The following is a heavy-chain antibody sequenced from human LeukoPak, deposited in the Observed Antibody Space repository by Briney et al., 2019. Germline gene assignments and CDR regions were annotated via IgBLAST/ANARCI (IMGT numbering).Heavy chain of an antibody. D-gene: IGHD6-19*01. CDR2: TSYNGNT. V-gene: IGHV1-18*04. CDR1: GYTFSNYG. Sequence: ASVKVSCKASGYTFSNYGISWVRRAPGLGLEWMGWTSYNGNTNYAQKFQDRVTMTTDTSTTTAYMELRSLESDDTAVYYCVRHSGSGWQALGYWGQGTLVTVSS. J-gene: IGHJ4*02. CDR3: VRHSGSGWQALGY.